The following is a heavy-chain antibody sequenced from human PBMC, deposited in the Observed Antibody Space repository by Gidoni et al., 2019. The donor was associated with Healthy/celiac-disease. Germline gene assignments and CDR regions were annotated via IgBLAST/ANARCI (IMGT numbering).Heavy chain of an antibody. Sequence: QVQLVESGGGVVQPGRSLRLSCAASGFHFSRYGMHWVRHAPGKGLEVVAVIWYDGSNKDYADSVKGRFTISRDNSKNTLYLQMNRLRAEDTAVYYCARVSRGYYGSEDWFDPWGHGTLVTVSS. CDR1: GFHFSRYG. CDR3: ARVSRGYYGSEDWFDP. V-gene: IGHV3-33*01. D-gene: IGHD3-10*01. CDR2: IWYDGSNK. J-gene: IGHJ5*02.